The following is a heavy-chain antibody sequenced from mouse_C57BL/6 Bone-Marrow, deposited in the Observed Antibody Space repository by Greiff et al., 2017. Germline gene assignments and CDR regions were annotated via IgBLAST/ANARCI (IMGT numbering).Heavy chain of an antibody. D-gene: IGHD2-4*01. Sequence: QVQLQQSGAELMKPGASVKLSCKATGYTFTGYWLEWVKQRPGHGLEWIGEILPGSGSTNYNEKFKGKATFTADTSSTTAYMQLISLKTEDSAIYYCARIYYDYDGTFADWGQGTLVTVSA. CDR3: ARIYYDYDGTFAD. CDR2: ILPGSGST. J-gene: IGHJ3*01. CDR1: GYTFTGYW. V-gene: IGHV1-9*01.